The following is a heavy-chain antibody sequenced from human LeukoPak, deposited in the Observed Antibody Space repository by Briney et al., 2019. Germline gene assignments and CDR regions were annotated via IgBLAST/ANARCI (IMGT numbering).Heavy chain of an antibody. CDR3: ARGTGGAFEI. V-gene: IGHV3-48*03. D-gene: IGHD7-27*01. J-gene: IGHJ3*02. CDR2: INSRGANM. CDR1: GFTFSNYD. Sequence: GGSLRLSCAASGFTFSNYDMNWVRQPPGKGLEWVSYINSRGANMYYADSVKGRFTISRDNTKNSLGLRMNSLRVEDTALYFCARGTGGAFEIWGQGTEVTVSS.